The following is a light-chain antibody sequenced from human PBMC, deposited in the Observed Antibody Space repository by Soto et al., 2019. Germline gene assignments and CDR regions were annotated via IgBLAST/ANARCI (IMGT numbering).Light chain of an antibody. CDR2: GAS. V-gene: IGKV3-11*01. CDR1: ENVRTF. Sequence: DIILTQSPATLSLSPGERATLSCRASENVRTFVDWYQQKPGQAPRLLIYGASNRATGIPARFSGSGSGTDFTLTISNLESEDFAVYYCQQHSHWPPWTFGQGTKVDI. J-gene: IGKJ1*01. CDR3: QQHSHWPPWT.